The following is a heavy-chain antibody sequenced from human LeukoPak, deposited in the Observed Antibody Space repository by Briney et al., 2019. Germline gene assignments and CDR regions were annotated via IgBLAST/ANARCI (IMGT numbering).Heavy chain of an antibody. D-gene: IGHD3-10*01. J-gene: IGHJ6*02. CDR1: GFTFDDYA. CDR3: AKGPMVRGVIIHYYYGLDV. CDR2: ISWNSGSI. V-gene: IGHV3-9*01. Sequence: GGSLRLSCAASGFTFDDYAMHWVRQAPGKGLEWVPGISWNSGSIGYADSVKGRFTISRDNAKNSLYLQMNSLRAEDTALYCCAKGPMVRGVIIHYYYGLDVWGRGTTVTVSS.